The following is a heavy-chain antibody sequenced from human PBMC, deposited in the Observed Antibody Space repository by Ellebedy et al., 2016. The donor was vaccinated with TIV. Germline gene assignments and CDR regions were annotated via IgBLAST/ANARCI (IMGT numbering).Heavy chain of an antibody. CDR1: GGSISSGGYS. D-gene: IGHD3-10*01. CDR3: AAQEPSGSGAFDY. V-gene: IGHV4-30-2*01. Sequence: SETLSLTCAVSGGSISSGGYSWNWIRQPPGKGLEWIGYIYHSGSTYYNPSLKSRVTISLETSKNQFSLKLSSVTAADAAVYYCAAQEPSGSGAFDYWGHGIHVTVSS. J-gene: IGHJ4*01. CDR2: IYHSGST.